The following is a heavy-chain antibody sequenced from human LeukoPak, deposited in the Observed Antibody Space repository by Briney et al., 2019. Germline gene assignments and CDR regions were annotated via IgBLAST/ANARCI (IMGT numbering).Heavy chain of an antibody. CDR1: GGSISSSSYY. CDR3: ARVISVDSYGYLGFDY. CDR2: IYYSGST. D-gene: IGHD5-18*01. Sequence: PSETLSLTCTVPGGSISSSSYYWGWIRQPPGKGLEWIGSIYYSGSTYYNPSLKSRVTISVDTSKNQFSLKLSSVTAADTAVYYCARVISVDSYGYLGFDYWGQGTLVTVSS. V-gene: IGHV4-39*07. J-gene: IGHJ4*02.